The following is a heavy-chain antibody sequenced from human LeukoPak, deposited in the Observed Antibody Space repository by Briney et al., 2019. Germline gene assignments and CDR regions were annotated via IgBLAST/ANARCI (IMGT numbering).Heavy chain of an antibody. V-gene: IGHV3-33*01. J-gene: IGHJ4*02. CDR3: AREECCGVAGTTGVDY. D-gene: IGHD6-19*01. Sequence: PGMSLRLSCAASGFTFSSYAMHWVRQAPGKGLEWVAVIWYDGSNKYYADSVKGRFTISRDNSKNTLYLQMNSLRAEDTAVYYCAREECCGVAGTTGVDYWGQGTLVTVSS. CDR2: IWYDGSNK. CDR1: GFTFSSYA.